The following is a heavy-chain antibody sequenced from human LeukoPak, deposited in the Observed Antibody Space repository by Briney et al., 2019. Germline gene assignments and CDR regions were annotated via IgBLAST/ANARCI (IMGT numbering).Heavy chain of an antibody. V-gene: IGHV4-59*01. D-gene: IGHD3-16*01. CDR2: IYNSGST. CDR1: GGSISSYY. Sequence: SETLFLTCTVSGGSISSYYWSWIRQPPGKGLEWIGYIYNSGSTNYNPSLKSRVTISEDTSKNQFSLKLSSVTAADTAVYYCARVMITFGGVRVGYYGMDVWGQGTTVTVSS. J-gene: IGHJ6*02. CDR3: ARVMITFGGVRVGYYGMDV.